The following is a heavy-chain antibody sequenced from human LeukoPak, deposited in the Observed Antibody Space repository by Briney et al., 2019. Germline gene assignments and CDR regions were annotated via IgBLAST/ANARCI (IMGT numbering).Heavy chain of an antibody. Sequence: GGSLRLSCAASGFTFSSYSMNWVRQAPGKGLEWVSSISSSSSYIYYADSVKGRFTISRDNAKNSLYLQMNSLRAEDTAVYYCARNSSIVVVPAAISDIWGQGTMVTVSS. CDR3: ARNSSIVVVPAAISDI. V-gene: IGHV3-21*01. J-gene: IGHJ3*02. D-gene: IGHD2-2*01. CDR1: GFTFSSYS. CDR2: ISSSSSYI.